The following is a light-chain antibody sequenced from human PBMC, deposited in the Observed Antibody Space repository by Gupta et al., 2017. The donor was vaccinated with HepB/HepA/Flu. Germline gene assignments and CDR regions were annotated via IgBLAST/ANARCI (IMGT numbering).Light chain of an antibody. Sequence: DLQMTESASTLLASAGDRVTITGRASQSISSWLAWYQQKPGKAPKLLISKASSLESGVPSRFSGSGSGTEFTLTISSLQPDDFAPYYCQQYRRYTWTFGQGTKVDIK. CDR1: QSISSW. V-gene: IGKV1-5*03. J-gene: IGKJ1*01. CDR2: KAS. CDR3: QQYRRYTWT.